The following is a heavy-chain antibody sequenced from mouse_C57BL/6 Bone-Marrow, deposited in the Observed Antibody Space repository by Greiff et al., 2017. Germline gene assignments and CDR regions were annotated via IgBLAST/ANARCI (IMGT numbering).Heavy chain of an antibody. CDR3: TREGWDEWYFDV. CDR1: GFTFSSYA. J-gene: IGHJ1*03. V-gene: IGHV5-9-1*02. D-gene: IGHD4-1*01. CDR2: ISSGGDYI. Sequence: EVKLVESGEGLVKPGGSLKLSCAASGFTFSSYAMSWVRQTPEKRLEWVAYISSGGDYIYYADTVKGRFTISRDNARNTLYLQMSSLKSEDTAMYYGTREGWDEWYFDVWGTGTTVTVSS.